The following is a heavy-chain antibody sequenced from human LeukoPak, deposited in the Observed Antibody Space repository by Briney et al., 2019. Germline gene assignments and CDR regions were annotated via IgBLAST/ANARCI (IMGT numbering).Heavy chain of an antibody. J-gene: IGHJ4*02. CDR2: ISYDGSNK. CDR1: GFTFSSYG. Sequence: TGGSLRLSCAASGFTFSSYGMHWVRQAPGKGLEWVAVISYDGSNKYYADSVKGRFTLSRDNSKNTLYLQMNSLRAEDTAVYYCAKDNEVMWWPEVWGQGTLVTVSS. CDR3: AKDNEVMWWPEV. V-gene: IGHV3-30*18. D-gene: IGHD2-21*01.